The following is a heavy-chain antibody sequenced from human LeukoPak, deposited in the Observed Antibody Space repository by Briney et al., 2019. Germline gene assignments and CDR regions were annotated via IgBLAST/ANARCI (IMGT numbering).Heavy chain of an antibody. CDR2: INQGGSGK. J-gene: IGHJ4*02. Sequence: GGSLRLSCAASGFTIIKYWMSWVRQAPGKGLEWVANINQGGSGKDYVDSVKGRFTISRDNAKNSLFLQMNSLRAEDTALYYCVPHYFDSSGYYHGYWGQGTLVTVSS. CDR3: VPHYFDSSGYYHGY. V-gene: IGHV3-7*01. D-gene: IGHD3-22*01. CDR1: GFTIIKYW.